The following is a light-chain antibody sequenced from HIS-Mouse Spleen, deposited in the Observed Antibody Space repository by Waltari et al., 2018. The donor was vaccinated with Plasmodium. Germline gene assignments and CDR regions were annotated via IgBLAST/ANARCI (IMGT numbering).Light chain of an antibody. CDR1: QGVSSN. CDR3: QQYNNWSFT. CDR2: GAA. J-gene: IGKJ3*01. V-gene: IGKV3-15*01. Sequence: EIVMTQSPATLSVSPGERATLSCRASQGVSSNFAWYQQKPGQAPRLLIYGAATGAAGIPARCSGSGAGAEFTLTISSLQSEDFAVYYCQQYNNWSFTFGPGTKVDIK.